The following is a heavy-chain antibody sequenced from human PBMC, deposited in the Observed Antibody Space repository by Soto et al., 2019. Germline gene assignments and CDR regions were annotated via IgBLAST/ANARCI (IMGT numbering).Heavy chain of an antibody. J-gene: IGHJ4*02. D-gene: IGHD6-19*01. CDR1: GFTFSSYA. CDR3: ARGGHPQWLVPYYFDY. CDR2: IRYGGNNK. Sequence: PGGSLRLSCAASGFTFSSYAMNWVRHAPGKGLEWVASIRYGGNNKYYADSVKGRFTISRDNSKNTLYLQMNSLRAEDTAVYYCARGGHPQWLVPYYFDYWGQGTLVTVSS. V-gene: IGHV3-30-3*01.